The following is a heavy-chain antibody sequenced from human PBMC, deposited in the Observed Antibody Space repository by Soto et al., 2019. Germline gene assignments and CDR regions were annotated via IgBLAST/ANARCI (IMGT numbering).Heavy chain of an antibody. CDR1: GGTFSSYA. Sequence: SVKVSCKASGGTFSSYAISWVRQAPGQGLEWMGGIIPIFGTANYAQKFQGRVTITADESTSTAYMELSSLRSEDTAVYYCARGITGTTLNWFDPWGQGTLVTVSS. CDR2: IIPIFGTA. D-gene: IGHD1-7*01. J-gene: IGHJ5*02. V-gene: IGHV1-69*13. CDR3: ARGITGTTLNWFDP.